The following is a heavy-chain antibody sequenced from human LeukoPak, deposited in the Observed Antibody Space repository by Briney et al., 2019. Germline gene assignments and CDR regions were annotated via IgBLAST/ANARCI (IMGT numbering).Heavy chain of an antibody. CDR3: AKERRSGYDYYYFDF. CDR1: GFTFSSYG. Sequence: GGSLRLSCAASGFTFSSYGMHWVRQAPGKGLEWVAVIWYDGSNKYYADSVKGRFTISRDNSKNTLYLQMNSLRAEDTAVYYCAKERRSGYDYYYFDFWGQGTLVTVSS. J-gene: IGHJ4*02. V-gene: IGHV3-33*06. D-gene: IGHD5-12*01. CDR2: IWYDGSNK.